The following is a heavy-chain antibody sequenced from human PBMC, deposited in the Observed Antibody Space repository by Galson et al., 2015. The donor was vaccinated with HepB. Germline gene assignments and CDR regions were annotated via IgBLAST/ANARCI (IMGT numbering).Heavy chain of an antibody. CDR3: AREAGSSGYSGWFDP. CDR1: GFTFSIHA. D-gene: IGHD3-22*01. Sequence: SLRLSCATSGFTFSIHAMHWVRQAPGKGPEWVAIISHDESVKHYADSVKGRFTISRDISKNTVYLQMNVLTTDDTAFYYCAREAGSSGYSGWFDPWGQGSLVTVSS. V-gene: IGHV3-30*19. J-gene: IGHJ5*02. CDR2: ISHDESVK.